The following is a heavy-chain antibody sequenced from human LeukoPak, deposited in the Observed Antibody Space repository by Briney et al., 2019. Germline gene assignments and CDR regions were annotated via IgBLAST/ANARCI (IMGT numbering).Heavy chain of an antibody. J-gene: IGHJ5*02. CDR1: GFTFGDYA. V-gene: IGHV3-49*04. CDR3: TRSSGSSNWFDP. D-gene: IGHD1-26*01. CDR2: IRSKAYGGTT. Sequence: GGSLRLSCTASGFTFGDYAMSWVRQAPGKGLEWVGFIRSKAYGGTTEYAASVKGRFTISRDDSKSIAYLQMNSLKTEDTAVYYCTRSSGSSNWFDPWGQGTLVTVSS.